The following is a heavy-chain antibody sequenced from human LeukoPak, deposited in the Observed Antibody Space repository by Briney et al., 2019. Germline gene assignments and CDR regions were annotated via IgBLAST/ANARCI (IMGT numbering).Heavy chain of an antibody. Sequence: GGSLRLSCAASGFTFSSYAMSWVRQAPGKGLEWVSAISTSGDSTYYADSVKGRFTISRDKSKNTQYLQMNSLRAEDTAIYYCAKETRLVATGLFDYWGQGTLVTVSS. CDR1: GFTFSSYA. J-gene: IGHJ4*02. D-gene: IGHD6-13*01. CDR2: ISTSGDST. CDR3: AKETRLVATGLFDY. V-gene: IGHV3-23*01.